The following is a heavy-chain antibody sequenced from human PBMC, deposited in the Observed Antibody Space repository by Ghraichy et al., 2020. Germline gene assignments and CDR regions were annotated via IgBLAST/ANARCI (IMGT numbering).Heavy chain of an antibody. CDR3: ARASRGYDALDY. CDR1: GFTFSDHW. V-gene: IGHV3-7*01. Sequence: ESLNISCTVSGFTFSDHWMTWVRQAPGKGLEWVANIKKDGSEKSYVDSVKGRFTISRDNGKNSLYLDLNSLRADDAAVYYCARASRGYDALDYWGQGTLVSVS. CDR2: IKKDGSEK. J-gene: IGHJ4*02. D-gene: IGHD5-12*01.